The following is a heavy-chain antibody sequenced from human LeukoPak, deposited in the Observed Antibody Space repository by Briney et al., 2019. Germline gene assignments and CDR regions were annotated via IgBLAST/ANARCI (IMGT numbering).Heavy chain of an antibody. Sequence: ASVKVSCKVSGYTLTELSMHWVRQAPGKGLEWMGGFDPEDGETIYAQKFQGRVTMTEDTSTDTAYMELSSLRSEDTAVYHCATGGILTGYLNSDYWGQGTLVTVSS. J-gene: IGHJ4*02. V-gene: IGHV1-24*01. CDR2: FDPEDGET. CDR3: ATGGILTGYLNSDY. CDR1: GYTLTELS. D-gene: IGHD3-9*01.